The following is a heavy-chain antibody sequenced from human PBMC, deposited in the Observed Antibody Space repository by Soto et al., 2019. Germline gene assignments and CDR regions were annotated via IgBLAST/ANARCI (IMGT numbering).Heavy chain of an antibody. CDR3: AGASDSTWYNWLDP. CDR2: IIPTFGTT. J-gene: IGHJ5*02. D-gene: IGHD4-4*01. Sequence: ASVKVSCKAPGGNFSSNGIRWVRQAPGQGLELMGGIIPTFGTTNYAHKFRGRVTITADESTGTAYMELSSLRSDDTAVYYCAGASDSTWYNWLDPWGQGTLVTVSS. V-gene: IGHV1-69*13. CDR1: GGNFSSNG.